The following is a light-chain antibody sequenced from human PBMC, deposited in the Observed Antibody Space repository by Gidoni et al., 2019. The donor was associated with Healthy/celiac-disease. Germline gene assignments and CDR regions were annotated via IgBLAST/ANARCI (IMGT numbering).Light chain of an antibody. V-gene: IGKV1-33*01. Sequence: DIQMTQSPSSLSASVGDRVTITCQASQAISNYLNWYQQKPGKATKLLIYDASNLETGVPSRFSGSGSGTDFTFTISSLQPEDIATYYCQQYDNLPRTFGGGTKVEIK. J-gene: IGKJ4*01. CDR3: QQYDNLPRT. CDR2: DAS. CDR1: QAISNY.